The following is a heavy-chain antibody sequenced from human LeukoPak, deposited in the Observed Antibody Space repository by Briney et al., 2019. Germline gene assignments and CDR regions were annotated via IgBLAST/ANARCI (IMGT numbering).Heavy chain of an antibody. CDR3: ARLWSNYGNSFDS. CDR1: GFTVSTNY. J-gene: IGHJ4*02. CDR2: IYSSGVT. D-gene: IGHD4-17*01. V-gene: IGHV3-66*01. Sequence: GGSLRLSCAASGFTVSTNYMNWVRQALGKGPEWVAVIYSSGVTYYADSVKGRFTISRDNSKNTVNLQMTSLRAEDTAVYYCARLWSNYGNSFDSWGQGTLVTVAS.